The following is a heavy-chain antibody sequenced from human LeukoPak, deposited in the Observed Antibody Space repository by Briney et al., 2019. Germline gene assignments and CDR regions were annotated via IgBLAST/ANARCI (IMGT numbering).Heavy chain of an antibody. V-gene: IGHV3-49*03. CDR2: IRSSGTT. J-gene: IGHJ5*02. CDR1: GFTFGTHT. D-gene: IGHD3-16*01. CDR3: TRDRFYVWFDP. Sequence: GGSQGLSCTTSGFTFGTHTMHWFRQAPGKGLQWIGFIRSSGTTQYAASVKGRFTISRDDSKSIAYLQMNSLKTEDTAVYYCTRDRFYVWFDPWGQGTLVTVSS.